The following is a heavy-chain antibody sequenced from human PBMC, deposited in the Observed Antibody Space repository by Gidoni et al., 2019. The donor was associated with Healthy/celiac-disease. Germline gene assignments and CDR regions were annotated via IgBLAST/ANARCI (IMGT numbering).Heavy chain of an antibody. V-gene: IGHV3-15*01. CDR1: GFTFSNAW. CDR3: TTQIYERYSYGYY. D-gene: IGHD5-18*01. Sequence: EVQLVESGGGLVKPGGSLRLSCAASGFTFSNAWMSWVRQAPGKGLEWVGRIKSKTDGGTTDYAAPVKGRFTSSRDDSKNTLYLQMNRLKTEDTAVYYWTTQIYERYSYGYYGGQGTLVTVSS. CDR2: IKSKTDGGTT. J-gene: IGHJ4*02.